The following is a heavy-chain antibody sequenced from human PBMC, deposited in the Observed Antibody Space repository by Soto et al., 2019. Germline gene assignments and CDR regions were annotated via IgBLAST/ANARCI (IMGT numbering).Heavy chain of an antibody. CDR2: INAGNGNT. J-gene: IGHJ4*02. CDR1: GYTFTSYA. D-gene: IGHD5-18*01. CDR3: AGSGHTPFDY. Sequence: QVQLVQSGAEVKKPGASVKVSCKASGYTFTSYAMHWVRQAPGQRLEWMGWINAGNGNTKYSQKFQGRVTITRDTTASTAYIELSSLRSGATAVDYCAGSGHTPFDYWGQGTLVTVSS. V-gene: IGHV1-3*01.